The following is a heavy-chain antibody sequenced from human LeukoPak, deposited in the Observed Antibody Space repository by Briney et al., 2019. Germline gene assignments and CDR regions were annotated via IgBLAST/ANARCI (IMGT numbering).Heavy chain of an antibody. Sequence: GGSLRLSCAASGFTVSSNYMGWVRQAPGKGLKWVSVIYGDGSSYYADSVKGRFTISRDNSKNTLHLQMNSLRAEDTAVYYCARDLGSGWYFDYWGQGTLVTVSS. V-gene: IGHV3-53*01. CDR3: ARDLGSGWYFDY. CDR2: IYGDGSS. CDR1: GFTVSSNY. D-gene: IGHD6-19*01. J-gene: IGHJ4*02.